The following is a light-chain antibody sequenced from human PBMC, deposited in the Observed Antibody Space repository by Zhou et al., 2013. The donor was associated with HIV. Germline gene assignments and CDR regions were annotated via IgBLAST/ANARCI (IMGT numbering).Light chain of an antibody. V-gene: IGKV3-15*01. CDR1: QRVTNN. CDR2: GAT. CDR3: QFYNNWPPTWT. J-gene: IGKJ1*01. Sequence: EIVMTQSPATLSVSPGERVTLSCRASQRVTNNLAWYQRKPGQSPKLLIYGATTRAAGVPVRFSGSGSGTEFTLSISSLQTEDFAVYYCQFYNNWPPTWTFGQGTKVEMK.